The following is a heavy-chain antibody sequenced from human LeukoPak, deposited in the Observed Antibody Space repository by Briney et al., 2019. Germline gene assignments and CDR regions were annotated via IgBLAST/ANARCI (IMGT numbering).Heavy chain of an antibody. J-gene: IGHJ4*02. CDR1: GFTFSSYW. V-gene: IGHV3-7*01. Sequence: GGSLRLSCAASGFTFSSYWMSWVRQAPGKGLEWVANIKQDGSEKYYVDSVKGRFTISRDNAKNSLYLQMNSLRAEDTAVYYCARENGESYYLFDYWGQRTLVTVSS. CDR3: ARENGESYYLFDY. CDR2: IKQDGSEK. D-gene: IGHD1-26*01.